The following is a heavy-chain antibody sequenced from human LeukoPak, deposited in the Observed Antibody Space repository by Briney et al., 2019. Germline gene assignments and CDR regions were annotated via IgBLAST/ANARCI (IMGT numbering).Heavy chain of an antibody. J-gene: IGHJ4*02. D-gene: IGHD3-22*01. V-gene: IGHV4-4*02. Sequence: SETLSLTCAVSGGSISSSNWWSWVRQPPGKGLEWIGEIYHSGSTNYNPSLKSRVTISVDTSKNHFSLKLSSVTAADTAVYYCAREKGRDSSGYYLPFDYWGQGTLVTVSS. CDR1: GGSISSSNW. CDR2: IYHSGST. CDR3: AREKGRDSSGYYLPFDY.